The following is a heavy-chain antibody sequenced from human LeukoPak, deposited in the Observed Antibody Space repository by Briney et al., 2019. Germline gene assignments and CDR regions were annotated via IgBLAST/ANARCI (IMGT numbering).Heavy chain of an antibody. CDR3: ARHDTAMATDYGMDV. J-gene: IGHJ6*02. V-gene: IGHV3-11*01. CDR2: ISSSGSTI. CDR1: GFTFSDYY. Sequence: GGSLRLSCAASGFTFSDYYMSWIRQAPGKGLEWVSYISSSGSTIYYADSVKGRFTISRDNAKNSLYLQMNSLRAEDTAVYYCARHDTAMATDYGMDVWGQGTTVTVSS. D-gene: IGHD5-18*01.